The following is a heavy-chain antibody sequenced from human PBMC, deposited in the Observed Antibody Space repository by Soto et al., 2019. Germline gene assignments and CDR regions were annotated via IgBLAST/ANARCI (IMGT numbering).Heavy chain of an antibody. Sequence: SLRLSCTASGFTFGDYAMSWFRQAPGKGLEWVGFIRSKAYGGTTEYAASVKGRFTISRDDSKSIAYLQMNSLKTEDTAVYYCTRDNGSHYYYYYGMDVWGQGTTVTVSS. J-gene: IGHJ6*02. V-gene: IGHV3-49*03. CDR2: IRSKAYGGTT. CDR3: TRDNGSHYYYYYGMDV. CDR1: GFTFGDYA. D-gene: IGHD2-15*01.